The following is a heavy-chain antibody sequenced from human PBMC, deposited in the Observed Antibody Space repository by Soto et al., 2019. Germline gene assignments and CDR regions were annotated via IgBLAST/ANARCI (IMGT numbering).Heavy chain of an antibody. CDR2: IYYSAST. Sequence: PSETLSLPCSVYCGPISSYYWSWIRQPPGKGLEWIGYIYYSASTNYNPSLKSRVTISVDTSKNKFSLKLSSVTAADTAVYYCARYGGARIKIFGVPIQGAFEYYYYGMDVRGQRTTV. V-gene: IGHV4-59*01. J-gene: IGHJ6*02. CDR1: CGPISSYY. D-gene: IGHD3-3*01. CDR3: ARYGGARIKIFGVPIQGAFEYYYYGMDV.